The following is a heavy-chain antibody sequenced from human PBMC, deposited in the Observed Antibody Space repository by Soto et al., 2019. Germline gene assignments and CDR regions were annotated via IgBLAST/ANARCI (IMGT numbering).Heavy chain of an antibody. J-gene: IGHJ4*02. Sequence: GGSLRLSCAASGFTFSSYAMSWVRQAPGKGLEWVSAISGSGGSTYYADSVKGRFTISRDNSKNTLYLQMNSLRAEDTAVYYCAKDSSVYYDFWSGLNAFDYWGQGTLVTVSS. D-gene: IGHD3-3*01. V-gene: IGHV3-23*01. CDR3: AKDSSVYYDFWSGLNAFDY. CDR1: GFTFSSYA. CDR2: ISGSGGST.